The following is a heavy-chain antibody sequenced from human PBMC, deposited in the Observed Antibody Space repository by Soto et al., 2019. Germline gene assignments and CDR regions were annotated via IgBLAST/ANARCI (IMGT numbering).Heavy chain of an antibody. V-gene: IGHV3-23*01. D-gene: IGHD3-22*01. CDR3: AKNSGYYYDAFDI. CDR2: ISGSSGST. CDR1: GFIFINNA. J-gene: IGHJ3*02. Sequence: GSLRLSCAASGFIFINNAMSFGRHSPGKGLEWVSAISGSSGSTFYADSVKGRFTISRDNSKNTLYLQMNSLRAEDTALYYCAKNSGYYYDAFDIWGQGTMVTVSS.